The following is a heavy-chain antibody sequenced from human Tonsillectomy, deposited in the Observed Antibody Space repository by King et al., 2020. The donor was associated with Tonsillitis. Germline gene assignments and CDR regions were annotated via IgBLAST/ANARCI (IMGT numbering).Heavy chain of an antibody. CDR3: ARDRPDYYDSSGPDY. J-gene: IGHJ4*02. CDR1: GYTFTSYY. V-gene: IGHV1-46*03. Sequence: QLVQSGAEVKKPGASVKVSCKASGYTFTSYYMHWVRQAPGQGLEWMGIINPSGGSTSYAQKFQGRVTMTRDTSTNTVYMELSSLRSEDTAVYYCARDRPDYYDSSGPDYWGQGTLVTVSS. D-gene: IGHD3-22*01. CDR2: INPSGGST.